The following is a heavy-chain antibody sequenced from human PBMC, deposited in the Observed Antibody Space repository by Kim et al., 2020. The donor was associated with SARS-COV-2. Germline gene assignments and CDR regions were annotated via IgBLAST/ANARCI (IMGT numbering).Heavy chain of an antibody. CDR1: GFTFSSYS. Sequence: GGSLRLSCAASGFTFSSYSMNWVRQAPGKGLEWVSYISSSSSTIYYADSVKGRFTISRDNAKNSLYLQMNSLRDEDTAVYYCARDGLLGIAVAGNWFDPWGQGTLVTVSS. J-gene: IGHJ5*02. V-gene: IGHV3-48*02. CDR2: ISSSSSTI. CDR3: ARDGLLGIAVAGNWFDP. D-gene: IGHD6-19*01.